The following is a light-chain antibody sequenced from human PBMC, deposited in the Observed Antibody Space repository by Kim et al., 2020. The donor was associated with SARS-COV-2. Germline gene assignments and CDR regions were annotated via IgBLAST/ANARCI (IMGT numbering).Light chain of an antibody. CDR1: QSVSSN. V-gene: IGKV3-15*01. Sequence: EIVMTQSPATLSVSPGDRGTLSCRSSQSVSSNLAWYQLKPGQAPRLLIYGASIRATGVPARFSGSGSGREFTLTISSLQSEDFAVYYCHQYDNWPPLTFGGGTKVDIK. J-gene: IGKJ4*01. CDR3: HQYDNWPPLT. CDR2: GAS.